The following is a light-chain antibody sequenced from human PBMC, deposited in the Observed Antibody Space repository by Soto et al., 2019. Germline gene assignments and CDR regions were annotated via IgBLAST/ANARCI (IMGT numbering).Light chain of an antibody. V-gene: IGKV3-20*01. CDR3: QQYGSSPPNT. CDR1: QSVSSSY. J-gene: IGKJ2*01. Sequence: EIVLTQSPGTLSLSPRERATLSCRASQSVSSSYLAWYQQKPGQAPRLLIYGASSRATGIPDRFSGSGSGTDFTLTISRLEPEDFAVYYCQQYGSSPPNTFGRGPSWRSN. CDR2: GAS.